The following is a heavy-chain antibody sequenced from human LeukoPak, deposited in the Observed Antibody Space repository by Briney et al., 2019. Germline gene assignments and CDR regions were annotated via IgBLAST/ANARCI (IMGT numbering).Heavy chain of an antibody. CDR3: AKRGPAGAGKSPDYFDY. D-gene: IGHD6-19*01. Sequence: GGSLRLSCAASGFTFSSYVMSWVRQAPGKGLEWVSAITGSGDNTYYADSVKGRFTISRDNSKNTLYLQRNSLRAEDTAVYYCAKRGPAGAGKSPDYFDYWGQGTLVTVSS. V-gene: IGHV3-23*01. J-gene: IGHJ4*02. CDR1: GFTFSSYV. CDR2: ITGSGDNT.